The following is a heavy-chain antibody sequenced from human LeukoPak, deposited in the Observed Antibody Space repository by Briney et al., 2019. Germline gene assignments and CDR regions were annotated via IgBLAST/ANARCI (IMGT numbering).Heavy chain of an antibody. CDR3: ARVDRYYFYLDV. Sequence: ASVKVSCKASGGTSSTYTITWMRQAPAQGLEWMGGIIPIFRTPNYAQKFQGRVTLTTDESTSTPYLELSSLKSEDTAIYYCARVDRYYFYLDVWGKGTTVTVSS. V-gene: IGHV1-69*05. CDR2: IIPIFRTP. CDR1: GGTSSTYT. J-gene: IGHJ6*03.